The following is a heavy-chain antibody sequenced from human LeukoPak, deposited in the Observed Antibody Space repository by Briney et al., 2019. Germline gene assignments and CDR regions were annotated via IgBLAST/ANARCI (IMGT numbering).Heavy chain of an antibody. Sequence: SLRLSCAASGFTFYDYAMHWVRQAPGKGLEWVSGISWNSGSIVYADSVKGRFTISRDNAKNSLYLQMNSLRAEDTALYYCAKDSSSWYYFDYWGQGTLVTVSS. CDR2: ISWNSGSI. CDR3: AKDSSSWYYFDY. V-gene: IGHV3-9*01. J-gene: IGHJ4*02. CDR1: GFTFYDYA. D-gene: IGHD6-13*01.